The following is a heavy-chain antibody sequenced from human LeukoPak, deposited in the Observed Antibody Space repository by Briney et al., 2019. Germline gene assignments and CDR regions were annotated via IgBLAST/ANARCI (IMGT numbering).Heavy chain of an antibody. D-gene: IGHD3-22*01. Sequence: GGSLRLSCAASGFTFSDHYIDWVRQAPGKGLEWVGRSKNKANNYITQYAAFVQGRFTISRDNSKNSLYLQINSLETEDTAVHYCARDSSGQGDYWGQGTLVTVSS. CDR1: GFTFSDHY. CDR2: SKNKANNYIT. V-gene: IGHV3-72*01. CDR3: ARDSSGQGDY. J-gene: IGHJ4*02.